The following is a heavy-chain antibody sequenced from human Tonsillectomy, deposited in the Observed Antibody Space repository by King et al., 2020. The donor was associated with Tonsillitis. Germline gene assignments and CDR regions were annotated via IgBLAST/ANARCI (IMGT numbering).Heavy chain of an antibody. Sequence: VQLVQSGGGLVQPGGSLRLSCAASGFTFSSYAMSWVRQAPGKGLEWVSGISGRDGSTYYADSVKGRFTISRDNSKNTLYLQMNSLRAEDTAVYYCAKDGLPSIAARSWYFDLWGRGTLVTASS. J-gene: IGHJ2*01. CDR3: AKDGLPSIAARSWYFDL. V-gene: IGHV3-23*04. CDR1: GFTFSSYA. D-gene: IGHD6-6*01. CDR2: ISGRDGST.